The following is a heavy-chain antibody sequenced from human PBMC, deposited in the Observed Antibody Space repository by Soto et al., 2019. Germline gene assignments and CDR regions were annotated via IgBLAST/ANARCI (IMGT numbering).Heavy chain of an antibody. Sequence: QVQLVPSGAEVKKPGASVQVSCKASGYTFTSYGITWVRQAPGQGLEWMGWISAYNGNTNYAQKLQGRVTMTPDTSTSTAYMELRTLRSDGTAVYYCARVEYSSSFWFDPWGQGTLVTVSS. CDR2: ISAYNGNT. D-gene: IGHD6-6*01. CDR3: ARVEYSSSFWFDP. CDR1: GYTFTSYG. V-gene: IGHV1-18*01. J-gene: IGHJ5*02.